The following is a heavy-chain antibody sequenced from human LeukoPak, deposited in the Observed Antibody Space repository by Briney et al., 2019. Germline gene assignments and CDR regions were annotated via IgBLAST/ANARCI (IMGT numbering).Heavy chain of an antibody. J-gene: IGHJ6*02. D-gene: IGHD3-22*01. CDR2: ISAYNGNT. V-gene: IGHV1-18*01. CDR1: GYTFTSYG. Sequence: GASVKVSCKASGYTFTSYGISWVRQAPGQGLEWMGWISAYNGNTNNAQKLQGRVTMTTDTSTSTAYMELRSLRSDDTAVYYCARLPYYYDSSGEGYYYYGMDVWGRGTTVTVSS. CDR3: ARLPYYYDSSGEGYYYYGMDV.